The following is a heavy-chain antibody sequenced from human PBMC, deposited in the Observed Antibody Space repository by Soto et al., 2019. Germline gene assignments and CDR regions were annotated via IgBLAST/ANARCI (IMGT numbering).Heavy chain of an antibody. CDR2: MFYSGST. D-gene: IGHD4-17*01. J-gene: IGHJ5*02. Sequence: QVQVQESGPGLVKPSQTLSLICSVSGGSISSGGYYWSWIRQHPGKGLEWIGYMFYSGSTFYNPSLQSRVTTSVDPSKNQFPLKLSSVTAADTAVYYCARGGHDGNYFDPWGQGTLVTVSS. V-gene: IGHV4-31*03. CDR1: GGSISSGGYY. CDR3: ARGGHDGNYFDP.